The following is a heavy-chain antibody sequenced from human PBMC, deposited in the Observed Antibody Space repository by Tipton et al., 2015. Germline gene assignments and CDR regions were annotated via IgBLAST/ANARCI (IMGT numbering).Heavy chain of an antibody. CDR3: ACHDYDLLTRDYQTVDY. J-gene: IGHJ4*02. CDR1: SGSFSGYH. Sequence: AGLVKPSETLSLNCAVYSGSFSGYHWSWIRQPPGKGLEWIGEINDSGSTNYNPSLKSRLTISVDTSKNQFSLRLSSVTAADTAVYYCACHDYDLLTRDYQTVDYWGQGTRVTVSS. CDR2: INDSGST. V-gene: IGHV4-34*01. D-gene: IGHD3-9*01.